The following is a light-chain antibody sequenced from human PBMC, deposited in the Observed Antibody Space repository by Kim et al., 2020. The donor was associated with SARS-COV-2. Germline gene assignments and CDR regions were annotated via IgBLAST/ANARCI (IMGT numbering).Light chain of an antibody. Sequence: APVGDRVTITCQASQDIYNYLNWYQQKPGKAPKLLIYDASNLETGVPSRFSGSGSGTDFTFTISSLQHEDIATYYCQQYDNLPITFGQGTRLEIK. CDR1: QDIYNY. CDR2: DAS. CDR3: QQYDNLPIT. V-gene: IGKV1-33*01. J-gene: IGKJ5*01.